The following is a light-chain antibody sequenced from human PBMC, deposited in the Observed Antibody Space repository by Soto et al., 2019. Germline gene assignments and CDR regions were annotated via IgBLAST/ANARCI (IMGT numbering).Light chain of an antibody. V-gene: IGKV1-5*03. CDR2: EAS. J-gene: IGKJ1*01. CDR3: QQYNSYSWT. Sequence: DIQMTQSPSTLSASVGDRVTITCRASQSIKSWLAWYQQKPGNAPKLLIYEASNLESGVPSRFSGSGSGTEFTLTIRSLQPDDFAIYFCQQYNSYSWTFGQGTKVEIK. CDR1: QSIKSW.